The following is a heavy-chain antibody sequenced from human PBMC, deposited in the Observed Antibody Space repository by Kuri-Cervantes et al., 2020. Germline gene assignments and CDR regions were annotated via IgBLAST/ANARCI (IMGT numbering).Heavy chain of an antibody. CDR3: ARPYELRYFDWPPMDV. D-gene: IGHD3-9*01. CDR2: INHSGST. V-gene: IGHV4-34*01. Sequence: SETLSLTCVVYGGSFSGYYWSWIRQPPGKGLEWIGEINHSGSTNYNPSLKSRVTISVDTSKNQFSLKLSSVTAADTAVYYCARPYELRYFDWPPMDVWGQGTTVTVSS. J-gene: IGHJ6*02. CDR1: GGSFSGYY.